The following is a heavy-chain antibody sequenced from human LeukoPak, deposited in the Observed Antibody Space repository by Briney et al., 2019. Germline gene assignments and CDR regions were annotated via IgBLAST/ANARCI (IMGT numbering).Heavy chain of an antibody. CDR1: GGTFSSYA. CDR3: ARDRLAASLDY. J-gene: IGHJ4*02. CDR2: INPNSGGT. V-gene: IGHV1-2*02. D-gene: IGHD3-3*02. Sequence: GASVKVSCKASGGTFSSYAISWVRQAPGQGLEWMGWINPNSGGTNYAQKFQGRVTMTRDTSISTAYMELSRLRSDDTAVYYCARDRLAASLDYWGQGTLVTVSS.